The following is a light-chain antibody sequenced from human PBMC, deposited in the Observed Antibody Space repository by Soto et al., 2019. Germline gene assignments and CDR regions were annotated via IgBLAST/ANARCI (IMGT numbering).Light chain of an antibody. CDR2: GAS. CDR3: QQYNSWPLT. V-gene: IGKV3-15*01. Sequence: EKVMTQSPATLSVSPGERATLSCRASQSVSSNLAWYQQKPGQAPRLLIYGASTRATGVPARFSGSGSGTEFTLTISSLQSEDFAVYYCQQYNSWPLTFGGGTKVEI. CDR1: QSVSSN. J-gene: IGKJ4*01.